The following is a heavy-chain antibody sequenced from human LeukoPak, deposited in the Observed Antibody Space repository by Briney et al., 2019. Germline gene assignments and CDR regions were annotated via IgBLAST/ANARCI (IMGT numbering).Heavy chain of an antibody. J-gene: IGHJ3*02. CDR3: ARDVQWLGAFDI. CDR2: ISYDGSNK. D-gene: IGHD6-19*01. CDR1: GFTFSSYG. Sequence: GGSLRLSCAASGFTFSSYGMHWVRQAPGKGMEGVAVISYDGSNKYYADSVKGGFTISRDNAKNSLYLQMNSLRAEDTAVYYCARDVQWLGAFDIWGQGTMVTVSS. V-gene: IGHV3-30*03.